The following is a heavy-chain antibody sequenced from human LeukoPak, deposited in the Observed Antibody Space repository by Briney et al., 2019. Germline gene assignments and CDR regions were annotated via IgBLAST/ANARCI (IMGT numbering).Heavy chain of an antibody. CDR3: ARRGEKGVKEYNDYGDYVSFFGEVSAKNNWFDP. CDR1: GGSINSYY. Sequence: PSETLSLTCTVSGGSINSYYWSWIRQPPGKGLECIGYIHYTGSTYYNPSLKSRVTISVDTSKNQFSLKLSSVTAADTAVYYCARRGEKGVKEYNDYGDYVSFFGEVSAKNNWFDPWGQGTLVTVSS. J-gene: IGHJ5*02. CDR2: IHYTGST. D-gene: IGHD4-17*01. V-gene: IGHV4-59*08.